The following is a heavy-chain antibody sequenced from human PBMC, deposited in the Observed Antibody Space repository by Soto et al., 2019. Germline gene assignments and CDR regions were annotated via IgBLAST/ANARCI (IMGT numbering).Heavy chain of an antibody. D-gene: IGHD6-13*01. J-gene: IGHJ4*02. CDR3: ARGKTVAAAGPFDY. Sequence: SETLSLTCAVSGGSISSGGYSWSWIRQPPGKGLEWIGYIYHSGSTYYNPSLKSRVTISVDTSKNQFSLKLSSVTAADTAVYYCARGKTVAAAGPFDYWGQGTLVTAS. CDR2: IYHSGST. CDR1: GGSISSGGYS. V-gene: IGHV4-30-2*05.